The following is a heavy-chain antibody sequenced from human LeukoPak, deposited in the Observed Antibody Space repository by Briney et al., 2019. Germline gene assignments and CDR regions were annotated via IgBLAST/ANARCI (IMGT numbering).Heavy chain of an antibody. CDR2: ISGSGGTT. V-gene: IGHV3-23*01. Sequence: GGSLRLSCAASGFTFSNYSMTWVRQAPGKGLEWVSAISGSGGTTYYADSVRGRFTISRDNFKNTLYLQMNSLRADDTAVYYCARGLINDWSALKYWGQGTLVTVSS. D-gene: IGHD3-9*01. CDR3: ARGLINDWSALKY. CDR1: GFTFSNYS. J-gene: IGHJ4*02.